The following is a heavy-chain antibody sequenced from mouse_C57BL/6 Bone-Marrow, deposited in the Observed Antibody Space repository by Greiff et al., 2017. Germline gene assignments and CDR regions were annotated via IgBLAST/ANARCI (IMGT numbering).Heavy chain of an antibody. CDR1: GYTFTSYD. V-gene: IGHV1-85*01. CDR2: IYPRAGST. CDR3: ARRGGYGFYAMDY. D-gene: IGHD1-1*01. J-gene: IGHJ4*01. Sequence: VQLQQSGPELVQPGASVKLSCKASGYTFTSYDINWVKQRPGQGLEWIGWIYPRAGSTKYNEKFKGKATLTVDTSSRTAYMELHSLTSEDSAVYFCARRGGYGFYAMDYWGQGTSVTVSS.